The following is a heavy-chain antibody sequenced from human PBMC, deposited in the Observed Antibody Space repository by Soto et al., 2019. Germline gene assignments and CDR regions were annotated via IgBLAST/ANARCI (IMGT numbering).Heavy chain of an antibody. CDR3: ARDGGGLTDP. CDR2: ISAHNGHT. D-gene: IGHD3-9*01. CDR1: GYTFPSYG. V-gene: IGHV1-18*01. J-gene: IGHJ5*02. Sequence: QVHLVQSGAEVKKPRASVKVSCKASGYTFPSYGISWIRQAPGQGLVWMGCISAHNGHTKYTQNFQGRVTRTTDISTSKAHMELRGLISDDTSVYYCARDGGGLTDPCGQGTLVTVSS.